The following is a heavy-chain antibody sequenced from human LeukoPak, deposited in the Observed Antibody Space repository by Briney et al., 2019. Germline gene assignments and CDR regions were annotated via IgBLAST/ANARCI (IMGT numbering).Heavy chain of an antibody. Sequence: ASVKVSCKASGYTFTSYDINWVRQVTGQGREWMGWMNPNSGNTGYAQKFQGRVTMTRNTSISTAYMELSSLRSEDTAVYYCARRWLLPDGQLADAFDIWGQGTMVTVSS. CDR3: ARRWLLPDGQLADAFDI. CDR2: MNPNSGNT. D-gene: IGHD3-22*01. CDR1: GYTFTSYD. V-gene: IGHV1-8*01. J-gene: IGHJ3*02.